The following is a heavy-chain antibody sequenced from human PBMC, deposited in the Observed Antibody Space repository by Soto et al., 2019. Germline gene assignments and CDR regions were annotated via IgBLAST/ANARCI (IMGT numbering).Heavy chain of an antibody. CDR2: ITSSGSYT. J-gene: IGHJ6*02. V-gene: IGHV3-11*05. Sequence: GGSLRLSCAASGLTFSDYYMSWIRQAPGKGLEWVSYITSSGSYTKYAESVQGRFTISRDNAKNSLYLQMNSLRADDTAVYYCARELDGIDVWGQGATVTVSS. CDR3: ARELDGIDV. CDR1: GLTFSDYY.